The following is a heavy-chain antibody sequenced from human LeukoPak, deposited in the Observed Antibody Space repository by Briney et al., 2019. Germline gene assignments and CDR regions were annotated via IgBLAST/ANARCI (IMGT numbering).Heavy chain of an antibody. CDR3: ARKIAAAPDAFDI. CDR1: GGTFSNYA. CDR2: IIPIFGTA. J-gene: IGHJ3*02. Sequence: GASVKVSCTASGGTFSNYAISWVRRAPGQGLEWMGGIIPIFGTANYAQKFQGRVTITADESTSTAYMELSSLRSEDTAVYYCARKIAAAPDAFDIWGQGTMVTVSS. D-gene: IGHD6-13*01. V-gene: IGHV1-69*13.